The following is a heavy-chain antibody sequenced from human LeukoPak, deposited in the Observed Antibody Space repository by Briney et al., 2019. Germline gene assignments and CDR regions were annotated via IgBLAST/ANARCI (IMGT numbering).Heavy chain of an antibody. CDR2: ISAYNGNT. CDR3: ARDPPGYYDSSGYSGY. CDR1: GYTFTSYG. V-gene: IGHV1-18*01. D-gene: IGHD3-22*01. Sequence: ASVKVSCKASGYTFTSYGISWVRQAPGQGLGWMGWISAYNGNTNYAQKLQGRVTMTTDTSTSTAYMELRSLRSDDTAVYYCARDPPGYYDSSGYSGYWGQGTLVTVSS. J-gene: IGHJ4*02.